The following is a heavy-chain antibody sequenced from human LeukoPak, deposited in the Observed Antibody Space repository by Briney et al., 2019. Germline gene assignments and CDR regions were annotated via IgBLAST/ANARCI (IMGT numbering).Heavy chain of an antibody. V-gene: IGHV1-3*01. CDR1: GYTFTSYY. J-gene: IGHJ5*02. CDR2: INAGNGNT. CDR3: ARGRIVVVTAIHNWFDP. D-gene: IGHD2-21*02. Sequence: ASVKVSCKASGYTFTSYYMHWVRRAPGQRLEWMGWINAGNGNTKYSQKFQGRVTITRDTSASTAYMELSSLRSEDTAVYYCARGRIVVVTAIHNWFDPWGQGTLVTVSS.